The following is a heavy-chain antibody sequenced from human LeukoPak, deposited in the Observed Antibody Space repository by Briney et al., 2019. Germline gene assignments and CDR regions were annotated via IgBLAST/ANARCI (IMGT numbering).Heavy chain of an antibody. CDR3: ARQGDDYGAMDY. CDR2: IYHTGTT. D-gene: IGHD4/OR15-4a*01. Sequence: SETLSLTCAVSGYSLSTAYYWGWIRQPPGMGLEWIGTIYHTGTTSYNSSLESRVTMSVDTSKNQFSLKLSSVTAADAAIYYCARQGDDYGAMDYWGQGTLVSVSS. CDR1: GYSLSTAYY. J-gene: IGHJ4*02. V-gene: IGHV4-38-2*01.